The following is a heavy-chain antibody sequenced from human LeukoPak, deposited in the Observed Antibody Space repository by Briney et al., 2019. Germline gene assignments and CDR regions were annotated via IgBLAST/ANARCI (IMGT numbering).Heavy chain of an antibody. Sequence: GGSLRLSCAASGISFSSSGMRWVRQAPGKGLEWVAVIWSDGSRKYYADSVKGRFTISRDNSKNTLYLQMDSLTAEDTAVYYCARDKGYCTGGNCYSYFDYWGQGTLVSVSS. CDR3: ARDKGYCTGGNCYSYFDY. J-gene: IGHJ4*02. D-gene: IGHD2-15*01. V-gene: IGHV3-33*01. CDR1: GISFSSSG. CDR2: IWSDGSRK.